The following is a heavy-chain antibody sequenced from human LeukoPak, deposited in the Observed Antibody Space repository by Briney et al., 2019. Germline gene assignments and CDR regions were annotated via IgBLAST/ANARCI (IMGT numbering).Heavy chain of an antibody. Sequence: GGSLRLSCAASGFTFSVYSIDWVRQAPGKGLEWVSHISSGSSAIHYADSVKGRFTISRDNAKYSVFLQMDSLRAEDTAVYYCVRDRSYGMDVWGQGTTVTVSS. CDR1: GFTFSVYS. V-gene: IGHV3-48*01. CDR3: VRDRSYGMDV. CDR2: ISSGSSAI. J-gene: IGHJ6*02.